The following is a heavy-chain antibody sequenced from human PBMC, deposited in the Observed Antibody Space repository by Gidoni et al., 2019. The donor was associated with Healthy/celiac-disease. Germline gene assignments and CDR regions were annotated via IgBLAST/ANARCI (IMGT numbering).Heavy chain of an antibody. V-gene: IGHV3-21*01. CDR1: GFTFSSYS. Sequence: EVQLVESGGGLVKPGGSLRLSCAASGFTFSSYSMNWVRQAPGKGLAWVSSISSSSSYIYYADSVKGRFTISRDNAKNSLYLQMNSLRAEDTAVYYCARDIAVAGYGDAFDIWGQGTMVTVSS. D-gene: IGHD6-19*01. CDR2: ISSSSSYI. CDR3: ARDIAVAGYGDAFDI. J-gene: IGHJ3*02.